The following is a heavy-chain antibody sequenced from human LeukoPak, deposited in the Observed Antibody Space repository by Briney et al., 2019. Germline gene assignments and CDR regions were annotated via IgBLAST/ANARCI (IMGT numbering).Heavy chain of an antibody. CDR3: ARSQDGYNYNY. D-gene: IGHD5-24*01. V-gene: IGHV4-39*07. Sequence: SETLSLTCTVSGDSINSNSYHWGWIRQPPGKGLEWIGTVYSTGNTYYTPSLKSRVTISVDTSNNQFSLKLSSVTAADTAVYYCARSQDGYNYNYWGQGTLVTVSS. CDR1: GDSINSNSYH. J-gene: IGHJ4*02. CDR2: VYSTGNT.